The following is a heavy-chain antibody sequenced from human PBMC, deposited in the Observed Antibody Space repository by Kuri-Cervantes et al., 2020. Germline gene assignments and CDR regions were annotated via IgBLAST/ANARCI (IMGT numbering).Heavy chain of an antibody. CDR1: GGTFSSYA. CDR3: ARAGYYYDSSGYYDH. V-gene: IGHV1-69*13. J-gene: IGHJ5*02. D-gene: IGHD3-22*01. Sequence: SVKVSCKASGGTFSSYAISWVRQAPGQGREWMGGIIPIFGTANYAQKFQGRVTITADESTSTAYMELSSRKSEDTAVYYCARAGYYYDSSGYYDHWGQGTLVTVSS. CDR2: IIPIFGTA.